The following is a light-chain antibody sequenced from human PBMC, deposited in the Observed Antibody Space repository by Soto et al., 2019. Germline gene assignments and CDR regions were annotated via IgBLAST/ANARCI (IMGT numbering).Light chain of an antibody. CDR3: QQYGSCNSPRYS. Sequence: ELVLTQSPGTLSLSLGDRATLSSRASQSVSSNYLAWYQQKPGQAPRLLIYGTSSRATGIPDRFSGSGSGIDFILSISRLEPEDFAVYYCQQYGSCNSPRYSFGQGTRLEIK. J-gene: IGKJ2*03. V-gene: IGKV3-20*01. CDR2: GTS. CDR1: QSVSSNY.